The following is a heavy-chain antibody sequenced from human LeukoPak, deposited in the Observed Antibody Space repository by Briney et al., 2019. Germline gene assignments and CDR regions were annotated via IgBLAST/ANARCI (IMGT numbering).Heavy chain of an antibody. V-gene: IGHV4-34*01. Sequence: PSETLSLTCAVYGGSFSGYYWSWIRQPPGKGLEWTGEINHSGSTNYNPSLKSRVTISVDTSKNQFSLKLSSVTAADTAVYYCARVVLRFLEWLPNFDYWGQGTLVTVSS. J-gene: IGHJ4*02. CDR3: ARVVLRFLEWLPNFDY. CDR2: INHSGST. CDR1: GGSFSGYY. D-gene: IGHD3-3*01.